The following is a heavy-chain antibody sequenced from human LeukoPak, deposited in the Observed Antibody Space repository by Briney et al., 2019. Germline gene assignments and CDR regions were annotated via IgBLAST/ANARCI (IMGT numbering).Heavy chain of an antibody. D-gene: IGHD6-19*01. Sequence: PSETLSLTCTVSGGSISSSSYYWGWIRQPPGKGLEWIGSIYYSGSTYYNPSLKSRVTISVDTSKNQFSLKLSSVTAADTAVYYCARQRIAVGFDYWGQGTLVTASS. CDR3: ARQRIAVGFDY. J-gene: IGHJ4*02. CDR1: GGSISSSSYY. CDR2: IYYSGST. V-gene: IGHV4-39*01.